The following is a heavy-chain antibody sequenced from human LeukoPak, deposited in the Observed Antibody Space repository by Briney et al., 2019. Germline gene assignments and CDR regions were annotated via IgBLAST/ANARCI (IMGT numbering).Heavy chain of an antibody. CDR1: GFTFSSYA. V-gene: IGHV3-23*01. CDR2: ISGSGGST. Sequence: QPGRSLRLSCAASGFTFSSYAMSWVRQAPGKGLEWVSAISGSGGSTYYADSVKGRFTISRDNSKNTLYLQMNSLRAEDTAVYYCATSILVATIAGAFDIWGQGTMVTVSS. D-gene: IGHD5-12*01. CDR3: ATSILVATIAGAFDI. J-gene: IGHJ3*02.